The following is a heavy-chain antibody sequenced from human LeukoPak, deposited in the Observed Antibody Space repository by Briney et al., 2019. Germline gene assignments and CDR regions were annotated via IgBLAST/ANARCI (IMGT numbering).Heavy chain of an antibody. CDR3: AKVWDTYYYDSSGSFDY. CDR2: ISSSGGST. D-gene: IGHD3-22*01. CDR1: GFTFSSYA. J-gene: IGHJ4*02. Sequence: PGGSLRLSCAASGFTFSSYAMSWVRQAPGKGLEWVLAISSSGGSTYYADSVKGRFTISRDNSKNTLYLQMNSLRAEDTAVYYCAKVWDTYYYDSSGSFDYWGQGTLVTVSS. V-gene: IGHV3-23*01.